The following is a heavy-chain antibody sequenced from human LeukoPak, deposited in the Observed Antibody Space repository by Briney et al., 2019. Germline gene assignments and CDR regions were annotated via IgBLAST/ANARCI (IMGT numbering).Heavy chain of an antibody. J-gene: IGHJ5*02. V-gene: IGHV3-30*04. CDR1: GFTFSSYE. D-gene: IGHD5-18*01. CDR3: ARDGSAMVTGWFDP. CDR2: ISYDGSNK. Sequence: PGGSLRLSCAASGFTFSSYEMNWVRQAPGKGLEWVAVISYDGSNKYYADSVKGRFTISRDNSKNTLYLQMNSLRAEDTAVCYCARDGSAMVTGWFDPWGQGTLVTVSS.